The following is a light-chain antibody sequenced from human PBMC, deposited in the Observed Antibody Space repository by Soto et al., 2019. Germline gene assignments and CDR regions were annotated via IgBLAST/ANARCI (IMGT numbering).Light chain of an antibody. CDR1: SSDVGGYNY. CDR2: DVS. V-gene: IGLV2-14*03. J-gene: IGLJ1*01. CDR3: SSYTSSSTLYV. Sequence: QSALTQSASVSGSPGQSIAISCTGTSSDVGGYNYFSWYQQHPGKAPKLMIYDVSNRPSGVSNRFSGSKSGNTASLTISGLQAEDEADYYCSSYTSSSTLYVFGTGTKLTVL.